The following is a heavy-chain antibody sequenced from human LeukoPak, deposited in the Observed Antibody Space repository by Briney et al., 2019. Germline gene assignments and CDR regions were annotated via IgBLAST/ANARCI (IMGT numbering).Heavy chain of an antibody. CDR2: ISSSSSYI. Sequence: PGRSLSLSCAASGFTFSSYSMNWVRQAPGKGLEWVSSISSSSSYIYYADSVKGRFTISRDNAKNSLYLQMNSLRAEDTAVYYCARDPGWGVVVTASYWYFDLWGRGTLVTVSS. CDR3: ARDPGWGVVVTASYWYFDL. CDR1: GFTFSSYS. V-gene: IGHV3-21*01. D-gene: IGHD2-21*02. J-gene: IGHJ2*01.